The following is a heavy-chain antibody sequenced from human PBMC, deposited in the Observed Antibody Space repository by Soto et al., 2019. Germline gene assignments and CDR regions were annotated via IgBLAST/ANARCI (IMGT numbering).Heavy chain of an antibody. CDR3: AREGDFIGGSYRRWALDY. CDR2: IRQDGSEK. V-gene: IGHV3-7*01. D-gene: IGHD3-16*02. J-gene: IGHJ4*02. CDR1: GFTFSSYW. Sequence: EEQLVESGGGLVQPGGSLRLSCVVSGFTFSSYWMTWVRQAPGKGLEWVANIRQDGSEKYYVDSVKGRFTISRDNAKNSLYLQMNSLRGEDAAVYYCAREGDFIGGSYRRWALDYWGQGTLVTVSS.